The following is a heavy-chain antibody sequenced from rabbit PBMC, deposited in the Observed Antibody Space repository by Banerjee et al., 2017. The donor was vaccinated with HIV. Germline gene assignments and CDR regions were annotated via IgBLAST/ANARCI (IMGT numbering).Heavy chain of an antibody. CDR2: IGVGSGGST. V-gene: IGHV1S40*01. CDR3: ARGQAGSPVDGAVNL. Sequence: QSLEESGGDLVKPGASLTLTCTASGFSFSSGYYICWVRQAPGKGLEWIACIGVGSGGSTYYASWAKGRFTISKTSSTTVTLQMTSLTAADTATYFCARGQAGSPVDGAVNLWGQGTLVTVS. J-gene: IGHJ4*01. D-gene: IGHD4-2*01. CDR1: GFSFSSGYY.